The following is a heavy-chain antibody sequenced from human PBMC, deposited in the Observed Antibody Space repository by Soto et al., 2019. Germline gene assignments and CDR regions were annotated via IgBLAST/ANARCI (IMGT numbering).Heavy chain of an antibody. CDR2: IFAGGGT. Sequence: GGSLRLSCAASGFTVSNNYMSWVRQAPGKGLERVSVIFAGGGTYYADSVKGRFAISRHNSKNTLYLQMNSLRAEDTAVYYCARCDYGWDDDYYYYMDVWGKGTTVTVSS. CDR1: GFTVSNNY. D-gene: IGHD3-10*01. J-gene: IGHJ6*03. V-gene: IGHV3-53*04. CDR3: ARCDYGWDDDYYYYMDV.